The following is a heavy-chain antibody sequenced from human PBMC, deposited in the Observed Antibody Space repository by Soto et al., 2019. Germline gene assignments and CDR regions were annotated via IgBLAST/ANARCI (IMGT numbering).Heavy chain of an antibody. V-gene: IGHV1-69*13. CDR3: ARAGGGNSGIRAFDI. J-gene: IGHJ3*02. Sequence: GASGKVCCKASGGTFSSYAISWVRQAPGQGLEWMGGIIPIFGTANYAQKFQGRVTITADESTSTAYMELSSLRSEDTAVYYCARAGGGNSGIRAFDIWGQGTMVTVSS. CDR1: GGTFSSYA. D-gene: IGHD2-21*02. CDR2: IIPIFGTA.